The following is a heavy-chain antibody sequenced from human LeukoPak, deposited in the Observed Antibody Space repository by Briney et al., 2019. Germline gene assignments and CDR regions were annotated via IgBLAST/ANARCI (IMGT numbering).Heavy chain of an antibody. CDR1: GGSFSGYY. CDR2: INHSGST. Sequence: SSETLSLTCAVYGGSFSGYYWSWIRQPPGKGLEWIGEINHSGSTNYNPSLKSRVTISVDTSKNQFSLKLSSVTAADTAVYYCARRYDSSGSDYWGQGTLVTVSS. J-gene: IGHJ4*02. V-gene: IGHV4-34*01. CDR3: ARRYDSSGSDY. D-gene: IGHD3-22*01.